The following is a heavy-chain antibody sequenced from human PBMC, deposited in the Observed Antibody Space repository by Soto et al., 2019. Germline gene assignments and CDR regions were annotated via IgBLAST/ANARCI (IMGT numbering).Heavy chain of an antibody. D-gene: IGHD5-18*01. CDR3: ARLVWSYGTWFDP. Sequence: PSETLSLTCTVSGVSISSDYWTWIRQPPGKGLEWIGYIYYSGSTNYNPSLKSRVTISVDTSKNQFSLKLSSVTAADTAVYYCARLVWSYGTWFDPWGQGTLVTAPQ. CDR2: IYYSGST. CDR1: GVSISSDY. V-gene: IGHV4-59*08. J-gene: IGHJ5*02.